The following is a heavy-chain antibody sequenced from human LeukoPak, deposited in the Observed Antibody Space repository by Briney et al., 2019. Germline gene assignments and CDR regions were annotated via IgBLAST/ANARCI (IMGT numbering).Heavy chain of an antibody. CDR1: GFTFSSYA. CDR3: ARDRLPLAAAGLFDP. CDR2: ISYDGSNK. D-gene: IGHD6-13*01. J-gene: IGHJ5*02. Sequence: GGSLRLSCAASGFTFSSYAVHWVRQAPGKGLEWVAVISYDGSNKYYADSVKGRFTISRDNSKNTLYLQMNSLRAEDTAVYYCARDRLPLAAAGLFDPWGQGTLVTVSS. V-gene: IGHV3-30-3*01.